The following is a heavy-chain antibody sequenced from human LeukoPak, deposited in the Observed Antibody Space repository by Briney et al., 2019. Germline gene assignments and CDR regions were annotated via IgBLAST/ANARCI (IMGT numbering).Heavy chain of an antibody. CDR2: IIPIFGTA. Sequence: SVKVSCKASGATFSSYAISWVRQAPGQGLEWMGGIIPIFGTANYAQKFQGRVTITADESTSTAYMELSSLRSEDTAVYYCARHVLRFLEWLLSHDAFDIWGQGTMVTVSS. V-gene: IGHV1-69*13. CDR1: GATFSSYA. J-gene: IGHJ3*02. CDR3: ARHVLRFLEWLLSHDAFDI. D-gene: IGHD3-3*01.